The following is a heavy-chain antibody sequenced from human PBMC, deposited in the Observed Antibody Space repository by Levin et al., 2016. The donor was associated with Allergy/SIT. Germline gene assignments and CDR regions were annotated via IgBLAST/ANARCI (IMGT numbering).Heavy chain of an antibody. D-gene: IGHD3-10*01. J-gene: IGHJ4*02. CDR3: ARDSSYYYGSGSYYHPFDY. Sequence: WVRQAPGQGLEWMGGIIPIFGTANYAQKFQGRVTITADESTSTAYMELSSLRSEDTAVYYCARDSSYYYGSGSYYHPFDYWGQGTLVTVSS. V-gene: IGHV1-69*01. CDR2: IIPIFGTA.